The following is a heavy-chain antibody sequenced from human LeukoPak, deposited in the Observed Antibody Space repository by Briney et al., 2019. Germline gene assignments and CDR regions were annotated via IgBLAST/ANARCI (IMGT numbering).Heavy chain of an antibody. D-gene: IGHD3-3*01. J-gene: IGHJ4*02. CDR3: ARDGVDNFDY. CDR1: GFNFSRYW. CDR2: IKQDGSEK. V-gene: IGHV3-7*01. Sequence: GGSLGLLCATSGFNFSRYWMSLGPPAPGEGVEWVANIKQDGSEKYYVDSVKGRFTISRDNAKNSLYLQMNSLRAEDTAVYYCARDGVDNFDYWGQGTLVTVSS.